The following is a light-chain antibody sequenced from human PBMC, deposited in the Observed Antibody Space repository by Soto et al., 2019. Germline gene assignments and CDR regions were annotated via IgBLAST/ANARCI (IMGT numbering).Light chain of an antibody. CDR1: QSVSSSY. J-gene: IGKJ1*01. CDR2: GAS. Sequence: EIVLTQSPGTLSLSPGERATLSCRASQSVSSSYLAWYQQKPGQAPRLLIYGASSRATGIPDRFSGSGAGTDCTLTISRLEREDFAVYYCQQYGSSWTFGQGTKVEIK. V-gene: IGKV3-20*01. CDR3: QQYGSSWT.